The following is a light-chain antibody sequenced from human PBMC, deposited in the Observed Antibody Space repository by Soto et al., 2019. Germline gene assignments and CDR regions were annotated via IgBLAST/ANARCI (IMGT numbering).Light chain of an antibody. V-gene: IGLV1-47*01. CDR3: AAWDDSLSGVV. Sequence: QSVLTQLPSASGTPGQRVTISCSGSSSNIGSKYVYWYQQLPGTAPKLLMYRDNQRSSGVPDRFSGSKSGTSASLAISGLRSDDEADYYCAAWDDSLSGVVFGGGTKLTVL. CDR2: RDN. J-gene: IGLJ2*01. CDR1: SSNIGSKY.